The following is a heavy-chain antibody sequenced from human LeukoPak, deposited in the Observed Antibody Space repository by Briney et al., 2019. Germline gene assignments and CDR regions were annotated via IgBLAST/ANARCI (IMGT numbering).Heavy chain of an antibody. CDR1: GGSFSGYY. CDR2: INHSGST. J-gene: IGHJ4*02. D-gene: IGHD3-9*01. V-gene: IGHV4-34*01. CDR3: ARESRYFDWLSYYFDY. Sequence: SETLSLTCAVYGGSFSGYYWSWIRQPPGKGLEWIGEINHSGSTNYNPSLKSRVTISVDTSKNQFSLKLSSVTAADTAVYYCARESRYFDWLSYYFDYWGQGTLVTVSS.